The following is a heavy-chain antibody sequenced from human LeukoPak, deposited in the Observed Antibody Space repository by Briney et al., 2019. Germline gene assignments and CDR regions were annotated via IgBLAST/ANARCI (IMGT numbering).Heavy chain of an antibody. D-gene: IGHD1-26*01. CDR1: GFTVSSNY. CDR2: IYSGGST. Sequence: PGGSLRLSCAASGFTVSSNYMSWVRQAPGKGLEWVSVIYSGGSTYYADSVKGRFTISRHNSKNTLYLQMNSLRAEDTAVYYCAKCGSYLPDAFDIWGQGTMVTVSS. V-gene: IGHV3-53*01. CDR3: AKCGSYLPDAFDI. J-gene: IGHJ3*02.